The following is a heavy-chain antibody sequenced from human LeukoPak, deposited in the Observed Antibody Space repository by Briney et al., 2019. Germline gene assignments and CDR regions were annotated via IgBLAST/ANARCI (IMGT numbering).Heavy chain of an antibody. Sequence: GGSLRLSCAASGFXVSSKYISWVRQAPGKGLEWVSFIHSGGSTHYADSVKGRFSISRDNSKNTLYLQMNSLRADDTAVYYCARVGSTLPFDYWGQGTLVTVSS. J-gene: IGHJ4*02. V-gene: IGHV3-53*01. D-gene: IGHD1-26*01. CDR2: IHSGGST. CDR3: ARVGSTLPFDY. CDR1: GFXVSSKY.